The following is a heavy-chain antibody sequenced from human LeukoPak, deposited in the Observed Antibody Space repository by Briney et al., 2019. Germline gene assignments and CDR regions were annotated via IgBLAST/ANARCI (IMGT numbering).Heavy chain of an antibody. J-gene: IGHJ4*02. V-gene: IGHV3-33*01. Sequence: GGSLRLSCAASGFTFSSYGMHWVRQAPGKGLEWVAIIWYDGSNEYYADSVKGRFTISRDNSKNTLYLQMNSLRAEDTAVYYRARALWPYYFDYWGQGTLVTVSS. CDR3: ARALWPYYFDY. CDR2: IWYDGSNE. CDR1: GFTFSSYG. D-gene: IGHD2-21*01.